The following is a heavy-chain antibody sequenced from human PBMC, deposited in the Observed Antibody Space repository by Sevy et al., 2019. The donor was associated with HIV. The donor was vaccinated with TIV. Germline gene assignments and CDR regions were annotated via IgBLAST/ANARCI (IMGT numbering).Heavy chain of an antibody. D-gene: IGHD1-7*01. Sequence: SETLSLTCTVYAGSLSGYYWTWIRQPPGKGLEWIGEINHSGSTNYNPSLKSRVTISVDTSKNHFSLKLTTLTAADTAAYYCARGGPQTTSYYYYGMDVWGQGTTVTVSS. CDR2: INHSGST. CDR3: ARGGPQTTSYYYYGMDV. J-gene: IGHJ6*02. CDR1: AGSLSGYY. V-gene: IGHV4-34*01.